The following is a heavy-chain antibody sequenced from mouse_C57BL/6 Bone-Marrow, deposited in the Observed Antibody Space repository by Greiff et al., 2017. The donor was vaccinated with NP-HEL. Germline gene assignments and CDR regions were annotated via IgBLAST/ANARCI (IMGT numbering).Heavy chain of an antibody. J-gene: IGHJ2*01. CDR3: ARWRGY. CDR1: GYTFTSYW. V-gene: IGHV1-64*01. CDR2: IHPNIGST. Sequence: QVQLQQPGAELVKPGASVKLSCKASGYTFTSYWMHWVKQRPGQGLEWIGMIHPNIGSTNYNEKFKSKATLTVDKSSSTPYMQLSSLTSGDSAVYYCARWRGYWGQGTTLKVSA.